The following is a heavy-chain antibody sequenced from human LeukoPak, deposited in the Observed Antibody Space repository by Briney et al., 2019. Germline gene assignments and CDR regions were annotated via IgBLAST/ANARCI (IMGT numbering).Heavy chain of an antibody. CDR2: IYYSGST. CDR3: ARDVRTGTTPYYYGMDV. V-gene: IGHV4-59*01. Sequence: PSETQSLTCTVSGGSISSYYWSWIRQPPGKGLEWIGYIYYSGSTNYNPSLKSRVTISVDTSKNQFSLKVHSVTAADTAVYYCARDVRTGTTPYYYGMDVWGQGTTVTVSS. CDR1: GGSISSYY. D-gene: IGHD1-1*01. J-gene: IGHJ6*02.